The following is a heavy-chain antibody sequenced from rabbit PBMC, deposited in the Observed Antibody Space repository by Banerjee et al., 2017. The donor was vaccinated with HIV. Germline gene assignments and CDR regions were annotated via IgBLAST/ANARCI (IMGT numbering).Heavy chain of an antibody. J-gene: IGHJ4*01. Sequence: QEQLEESGGDLVKPEGSLTITCTASGFSFSNKYVMCWVRQAPGKGLELIACIYTSSGSTWYASWVNGRFTISRSTSLNTVDLKMTSLTAADTATYFCGRSYVGKAITSLNLWGPGTLVTVS. CDR3: GRSYVGKAITSLNL. CDR2: IYTSSGST. V-gene: IGHV1S43*01. D-gene: IGHD4-2*01. CDR1: GFSFSNKYV.